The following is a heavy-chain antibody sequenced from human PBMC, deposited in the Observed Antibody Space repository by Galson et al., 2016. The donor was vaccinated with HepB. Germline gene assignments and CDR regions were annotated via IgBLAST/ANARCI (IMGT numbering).Heavy chain of an antibody. CDR1: GFSFRDNY. CDR2: ISGTGSTI. D-gene: IGHD2-2*01. J-gene: IGHJ4*02. CDR3: AKVGPSCSSTRCSDYYFDY. Sequence: SLRLSCAASGFSFRDNYMSWIRQAPGKGLEWVSYISGTGSTIYYVDSVKGRFTISRDNAKNSLYLQMNSLRAEDTAVYYCAKVGPSCSSTRCSDYYFDYWGQGTLVTVSS. V-gene: IGHV3-11*01.